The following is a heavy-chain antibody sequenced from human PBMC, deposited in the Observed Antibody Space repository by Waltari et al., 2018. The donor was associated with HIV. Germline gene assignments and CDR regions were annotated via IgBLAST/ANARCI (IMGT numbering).Heavy chain of an antibody. D-gene: IGHD3-10*01. V-gene: IGHV1-2*06. CDR2: FNPNSGGA. CDR3: ASTYGSGSSYFYYYYMDV. Sequence: QVHLVQSGAEVKKPGASVKVSCKASGYTLPGYYMHWVRQAPGQGLEGMGRFNPNSGGANYAQKFQGRVTMTRDTSISTAYMELSGLRSDDTAVYYCASTYGSGSSYFYYYYMDVWGKGTTVTVSS. CDR1: GYTLPGYY. J-gene: IGHJ6*03.